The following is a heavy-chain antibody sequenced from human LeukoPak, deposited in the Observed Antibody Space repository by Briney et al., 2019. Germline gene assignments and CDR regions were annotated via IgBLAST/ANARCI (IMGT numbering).Heavy chain of an antibody. CDR3: ARGGYYGSGNDFRFDP. CDR1: GGSINSYY. CDR2: IHYTGST. Sequence: PSETLSLTCTVSGGSINSYYWSWIRQPPGKGLECIGYIHYTGSTNYNPSLKSRVTISVDTSKSQFSLKLSSVTAADTAIYYCARGGYYGSGNDFRFDPWGQGTLVTVSS. D-gene: IGHD3-10*01. J-gene: IGHJ5*02. V-gene: IGHV4-59*01.